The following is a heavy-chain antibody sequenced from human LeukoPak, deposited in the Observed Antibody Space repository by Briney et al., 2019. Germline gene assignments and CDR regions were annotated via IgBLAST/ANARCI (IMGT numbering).Heavy chain of an antibody. D-gene: IGHD6-19*01. J-gene: IGHJ6*03. V-gene: IGHV4-4*07. CDR3: ARDKRVAVAGTYIYYYYMDV. Sequence: SETLSLTCTVSGGSISSYYWSWIRQPAGKGLEWIGRIYTSGSTNYNPSLKSRVTMSVDTSKNQFSLKLSSVTAADTAVYYCARDKRVAVAGTYIYYYYMDVWGNGITVTISS. CDR1: GGSISSYY. CDR2: IYTSGST.